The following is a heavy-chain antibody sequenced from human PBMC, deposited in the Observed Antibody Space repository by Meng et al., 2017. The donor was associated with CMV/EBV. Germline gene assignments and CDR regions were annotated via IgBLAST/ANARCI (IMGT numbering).Heavy chain of an antibody. CDR3: ASPYSSSSFRAFDI. CDR1: GYSISSGYY. J-gene: IGHJ3*02. D-gene: IGHD6-6*01. CDR2: IYHSGST. Sequence: SETLSLTCTVSGYSISSGYYWGWIRQPPGKGLEWIGIIYHSGSTYYNPSLKSRVTISVDTSKNQFSLKLSSVTAADTAVYYCASPYSSSSFRAFDIWGQGTMVTVSS. V-gene: IGHV4-38-2*02.